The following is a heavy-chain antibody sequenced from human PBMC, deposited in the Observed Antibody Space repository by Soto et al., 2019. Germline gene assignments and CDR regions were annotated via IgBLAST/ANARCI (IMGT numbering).Heavy chain of an antibody. CDR2: IYWDDDK. J-gene: IGHJ1*01. V-gene: IGHV2-5*02. Sequence: QITLKESGPTLVKPTQTLTLTCTFSGFSLSTSGVGVGWIRQPPGKALEWLALIYWDDDKRYSPSLKSRLTITKDTSKNQVVLTMTNVDPVDTATYYCAHRINYGDDAEYFQHWGQGTLVTVSS. D-gene: IGHD4-17*01. CDR1: GFSLSTSGVG. CDR3: AHRINYGDDAEYFQH.